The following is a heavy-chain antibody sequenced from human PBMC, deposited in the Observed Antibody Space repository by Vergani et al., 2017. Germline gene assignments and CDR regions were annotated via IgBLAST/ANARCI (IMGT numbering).Heavy chain of an antibody. CDR2: IYYSGST. CDR1: GGSISSSSYY. Sequence: QLQLQESGPGLVKPSETLSLTCTVSGGSISSSSYYWGWIRQPPGKGLEWIGSIYYSGSTYYNPSLKSRVTISVDTSKNQFSLKLSSVTAADTAVYYCARLLLYDYGGNSPGVDPWGQGTLVTVSS. J-gene: IGHJ5*02. D-gene: IGHD4-23*01. CDR3: ARLLLYDYGGNSPGVDP. V-gene: IGHV4-39*01.